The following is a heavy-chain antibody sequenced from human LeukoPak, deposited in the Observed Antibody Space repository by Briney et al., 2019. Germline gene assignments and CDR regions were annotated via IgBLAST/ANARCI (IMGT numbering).Heavy chain of an antibody. CDR3: ARGGPVAGLIYFDY. Sequence: GGSLRLSCAASGFTFSSYDMHWVRQATGKGLEWVSAIGTVGDTYYPGSVKGRFTISRENAKNSLYLQMNSLRAGDTAVYYCARGGPVAGLIYFDYWGQGTLVTVSS. J-gene: IGHJ4*02. D-gene: IGHD6-19*01. CDR1: GFTFSSYD. V-gene: IGHV3-13*01. CDR2: IGTVGDT.